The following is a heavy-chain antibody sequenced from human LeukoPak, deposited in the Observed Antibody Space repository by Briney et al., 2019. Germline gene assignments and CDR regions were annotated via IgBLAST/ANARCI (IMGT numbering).Heavy chain of an antibody. J-gene: IGHJ4*02. CDR1: GYTFTSYG. CDR2: ISAYNGNT. D-gene: IGHD3-22*01. CDR3: PSSYYYDSSGYFPLDY. Sequence: ASVKVSCKASGYTFTSYGISWVRQAPGQGLEWMGWISAYNGNTNYAQKLQGRVTMTTDTSTSPAYMELRSLRSDDTAVYYCPSSYYYDSSGYFPLDYWGQGTLVTVSS. V-gene: IGHV1-18*01.